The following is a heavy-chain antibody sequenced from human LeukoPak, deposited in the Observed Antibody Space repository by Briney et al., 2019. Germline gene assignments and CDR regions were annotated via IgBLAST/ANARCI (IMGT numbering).Heavy chain of an antibody. J-gene: IGHJ4*02. CDR3: ARDVRYHYYDSSGYINY. Sequence: GGSLRLSCAASGFTFSSYSMNWVRQAPGKGLEWVSSISSSSSYIYYADSVKGRFTISRDNAKNSLYLQMNSLRAEDTAVYYCARDVRYHYYDSSGYINYWGQGTLVTVSS. D-gene: IGHD3-22*01. CDR1: GFTFSSYS. CDR2: ISSSSSYI. V-gene: IGHV3-21*01.